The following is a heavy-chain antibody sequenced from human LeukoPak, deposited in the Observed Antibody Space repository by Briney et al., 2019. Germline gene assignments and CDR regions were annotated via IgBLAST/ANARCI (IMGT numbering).Heavy chain of an antibody. V-gene: IGHV3-74*01. CDR3: ARASALATPPFAY. CDR1: GFTFSSYW. D-gene: IGHD5-12*01. J-gene: IGHJ4*02. Sequence: GGSLRLFCAASGFTFSSYWMHWVRQAPGKGLVWVSRINIDGSTSNYADSVKGRFTISRDNAKNAVYLQMSSLRVEDTAVYYCARASALATPPFAYWGQGTLVTVSS. CDR2: INIDGSTS.